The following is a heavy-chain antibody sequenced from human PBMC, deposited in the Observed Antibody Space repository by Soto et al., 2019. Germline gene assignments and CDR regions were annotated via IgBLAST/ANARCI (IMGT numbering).Heavy chain of an antibody. CDR1: GFTFRTYT. V-gene: IGHV3-21*01. CDR3: ARDRGYDAHDYYYNAMDV. Sequence: EVQLVESGGGLVKPGGSLRLSCVASGFTFRTYTMNWVRQVPGKGLEWVSGIRGFSPYTFYAESVKGRFTISRDNAKNSLYLQMNSLGVEDTAVYYCARDRGYDAHDYYYNAMDVWGQGTTVTVSS. J-gene: IGHJ6*02. D-gene: IGHD2-15*01. CDR2: IRGFSPYT.